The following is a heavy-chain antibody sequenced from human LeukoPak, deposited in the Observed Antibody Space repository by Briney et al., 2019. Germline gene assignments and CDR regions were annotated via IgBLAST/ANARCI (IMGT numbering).Heavy chain of an antibody. CDR1: GFTFSNAW. CDR3: ARGRGMVTPYYYFDY. V-gene: IGHV3-72*01. J-gene: IGHJ4*02. Sequence: GGSLRLSCAASGFTFSNAWMSWVRQAPGKGLEWVGRTRNKANSYTTEYAASVKGRFTISRDDSKNSLYLQMNSLKTEDTAVYYCARGRGMVTPYYYFDYWGQGTLVTVSS. CDR2: TRNKANSYTT. D-gene: IGHD5-18*01.